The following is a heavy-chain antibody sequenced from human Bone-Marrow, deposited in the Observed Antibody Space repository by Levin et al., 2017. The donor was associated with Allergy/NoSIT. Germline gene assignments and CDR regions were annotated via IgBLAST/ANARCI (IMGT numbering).Heavy chain of an antibody. CDR1: GFTFSSFA. CDR3: AKAGSSWYIEIDH. V-gene: IGHV3-23*01. CDR2: ISGGGGNT. Sequence: QTGGSLRLSCAASGFTFSSFAMSWVRQAPGKGLEWVSTISGGGGNTNYADSVKGRFTISRDNSKNTLFLQMNSLTAEDTALYYCAKAGSSWYIEIDHWGQGTLVTVSS. J-gene: IGHJ4*02. D-gene: IGHD6-13*01.